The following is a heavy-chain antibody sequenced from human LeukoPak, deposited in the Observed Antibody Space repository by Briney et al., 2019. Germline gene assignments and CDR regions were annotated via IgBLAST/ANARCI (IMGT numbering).Heavy chain of an antibody. CDR1: GFTVSSHY. J-gene: IGHJ3*02. CDR2: IYSGGST. V-gene: IGHV3-66*02. CDR3: ARVSLSGSYYYAFDI. Sequence: GGSLRLSCAASGFTVSSHYMSWVRQAPGKGLEWVSVIYSGGSTYYADSVKGRFTISRDNSKNTLYLQMNSLRAEDTAVYYCARVSLSGSYYYAFDIWGQGTMVTVSS. D-gene: IGHD1-26*01.